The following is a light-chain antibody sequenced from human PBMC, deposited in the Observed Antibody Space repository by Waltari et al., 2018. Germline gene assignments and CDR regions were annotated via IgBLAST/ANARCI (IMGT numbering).Light chain of an antibody. CDR2: RTQ. Sequence: QTVVTQEPSFSVSPGGTVTLTCGLSSGSVSASYFPSWYQQTPGQAPRTLLYRTQPRSSGVPDRFSGSILGNKAARTLTGAQADDESVYYCVLSMGSGIWVFGGGTRLTVL. CDR3: VLSMGSGIWV. J-gene: IGLJ3*02. V-gene: IGLV8-61*01. CDR1: SGSVSASYF.